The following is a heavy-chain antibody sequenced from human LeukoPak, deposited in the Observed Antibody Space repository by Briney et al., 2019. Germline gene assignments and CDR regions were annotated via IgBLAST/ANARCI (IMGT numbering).Heavy chain of an antibody. D-gene: IGHD2-2*01. CDR1: GGTFSSYA. V-gene: IGHV1-69*05. CDR2: IIPIFGTA. J-gene: IGHJ4*02. CDR3: ARDACSSTSCSDY. Sequence: SVKVSCKASGGTFSSYAISWVRQAPGQGPEWMGGIIPIFGTASYAQKFQGRVTITTDESTSTAYMELSSLRSEDTAVYYCARDACSSTSCSDYWGQGTLVTVSS.